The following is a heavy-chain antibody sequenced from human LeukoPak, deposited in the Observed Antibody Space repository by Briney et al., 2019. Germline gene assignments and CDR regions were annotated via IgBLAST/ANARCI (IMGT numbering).Heavy chain of an antibody. D-gene: IGHD3-22*01. V-gene: IGHV3-30-3*01. Sequence: PGRSLRLSCAASGFTFSNYAMHWVRQAPGKGLEWVAVIPYDGSNKYYADSVKGRFTISRDNSKNTLYLQMNSLRAEDTAVYYCARVDSSGSLDYWGQGTLVTVSS. CDR2: IPYDGSNK. CDR3: ARVDSSGSLDY. CDR1: GFTFSNYA. J-gene: IGHJ4*02.